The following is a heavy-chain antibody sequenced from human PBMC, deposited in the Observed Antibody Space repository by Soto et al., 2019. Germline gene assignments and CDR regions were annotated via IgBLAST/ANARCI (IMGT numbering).Heavy chain of an antibody. Sequence: QVQLVESGGGLVTPAGSLRLSCAASGFFFGDYYMSWFRQAPGKGLEWVSNIFWRGEGTQYADSVQGRFTISRDNAKNSLYLCMTSLRAEDTAVYYSARVRGSGGGTHWYGYYFDYWGQGTQVIVSS. CDR3: ARVRGSGGGTHWYGYYFDY. D-gene: IGHD2-15*01. CDR1: GFFFGDYY. J-gene: IGHJ4*02. CDR2: IFWRGEGT. V-gene: IGHV3-11*01.